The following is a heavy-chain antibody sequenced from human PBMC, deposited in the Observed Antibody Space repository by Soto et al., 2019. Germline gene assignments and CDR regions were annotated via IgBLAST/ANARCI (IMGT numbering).Heavy chain of an antibody. CDR1: GYTFTSYD. J-gene: IGHJ3*02. CDR3: ARGTNWGSWHAFDI. V-gene: IGHV1-8*02. D-gene: IGHD7-27*01. CDR2: MNPNSGNT. Sequence: ASVKVSCKASGYTFTSYDINWVRQATGQGLEWMGWMNPNSGNTGYAQKFQGRVTMTRNTSISTAYMELSSLRSEDTAVDYCARGTNWGSWHAFDIWGQGTMVTVSS.